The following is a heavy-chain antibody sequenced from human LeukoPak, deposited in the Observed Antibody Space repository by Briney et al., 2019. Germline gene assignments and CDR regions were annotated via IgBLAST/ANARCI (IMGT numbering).Heavy chain of an antibody. CDR1: KFTFSSYA. CDR2: ISGSGGST. V-gene: IGHV3-23*01. CDR3: AKEFYYGSGRYYPIFDY. J-gene: IGHJ4*02. D-gene: IGHD3-10*01. Sequence: PGGSLRLSCAASKFTFSSYAVSWVRQAPGKGLEWVSAISGSGGSTYYADSVKGRFTISRDNSKNTLYLQMNSLRAEDTAVYYCAKEFYYGSGRYYPIFDYWGQGTLVTVSS.